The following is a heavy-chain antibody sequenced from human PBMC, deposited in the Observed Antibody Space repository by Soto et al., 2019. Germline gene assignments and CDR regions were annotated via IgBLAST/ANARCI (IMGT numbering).Heavy chain of an antibody. V-gene: IGHV3-23*01. CDR1: GFTFSSNA. Sequence: EVQLLESGGGLVQPGGSLRISCIGSGFTFSSNAMSWVRQAPGKGLEWVSAISGSGGNTYYADSVKGRFAVSRDNSNNTLSPQVNRRKAEDTPVYDCGLRSAHLGSVSDTNYFHYRGQGTLVTVS. D-gene: IGHD3-10*01. J-gene: IGHJ4*02. CDR2: ISGSGGNT. CDR3: GLRSAHLGSVSDTNYFHY.